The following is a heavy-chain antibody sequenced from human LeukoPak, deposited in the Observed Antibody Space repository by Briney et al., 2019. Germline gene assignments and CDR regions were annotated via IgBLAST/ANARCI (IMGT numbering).Heavy chain of an antibody. D-gene: IGHD3-9*01. CDR2: ISYDGSNK. CDR3: AKSKLRYFDWLLYGSDY. Sequence: PGRSLRLSCAASGFSFSSYGMHWVRQAPGKGLEWVAVISYDGSNKYYADSVKGRFTISRDNSKNTLYLQMNSLRAEDTAVYYCAKSKLRYFDWLLYGSDYWGQGTLVTVSS. CDR1: GFSFSSYG. J-gene: IGHJ4*02. V-gene: IGHV3-30*18.